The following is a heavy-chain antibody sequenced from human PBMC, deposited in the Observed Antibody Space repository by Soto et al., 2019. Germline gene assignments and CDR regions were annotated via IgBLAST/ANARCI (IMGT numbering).Heavy chain of an antibody. CDR1: GFTVSSNY. Sequence: LSLSGPASGFTVSSNYMSWVRQAPGKGLEWVSVIYSGGSTYYADPVKGRFTISRDNSKNTLYLQLNSLRAEDTAVYYCARESGPLPKAFYYGMDVWGQGTTVTVSS. J-gene: IGHJ6*02. CDR2: IYSGGST. CDR3: ARESGPLPKAFYYGMDV. V-gene: IGHV3-53*01.